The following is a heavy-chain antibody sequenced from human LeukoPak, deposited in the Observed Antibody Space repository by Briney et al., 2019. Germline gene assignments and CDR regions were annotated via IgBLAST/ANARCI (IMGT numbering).Heavy chain of an antibody. CDR1: GFTFSSCR. J-gene: IGHJ3*02. V-gene: IGHV3-74*01. CDR3: ARTWAGRASDI. D-gene: IGHD3-16*01. CDR2: INSDGSST. Sequence: GGSLRLSCAASGFTFSSCRMHWVRQAPGKGRVWVSRINSDGSSTSYADSVKGRFTISRDNAKNTLYLQMNSLRAEDTAVYYCARTWAGRASDIWGQGTMVTVSS.